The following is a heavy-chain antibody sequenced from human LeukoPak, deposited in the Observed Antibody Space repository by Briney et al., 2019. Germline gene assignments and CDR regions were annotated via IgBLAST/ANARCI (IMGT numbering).Heavy chain of an antibody. V-gene: IGHV3-23*01. CDR1: GFTFTNYA. CDR2: ITSGGST. J-gene: IGHJ5*01. D-gene: IGHD3-10*01. CDR3: ASGDYYDS. Sequence: QPGGSLRLSCAASGFTFTNYAMSWVRQAPGKGLEWVSAITSGGSTNYADSVKGRFTISRDNAKNSLYLQMNSLRDDDTAVYYCASGDYYDSWGHGTLVTVSS.